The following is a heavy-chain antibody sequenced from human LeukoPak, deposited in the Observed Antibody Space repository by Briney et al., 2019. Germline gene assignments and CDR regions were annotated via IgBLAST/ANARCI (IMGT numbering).Heavy chain of an antibody. CDR2: ISAYNGNT. J-gene: IGHJ4*02. Sequence: ASVKVSCTASGYTFTSYGITWVRQAPGHGLEWMGWISAYNGNTNYAQKLQGRLTMTADTSTSTAYMELRSLISDDTAVYYCARSAGVAVAGSSDYWGQGTLVTVSS. D-gene: IGHD6-19*01. CDR3: ARSAGVAVAGSSDY. CDR1: GYTFTSYG. V-gene: IGHV1-18*01.